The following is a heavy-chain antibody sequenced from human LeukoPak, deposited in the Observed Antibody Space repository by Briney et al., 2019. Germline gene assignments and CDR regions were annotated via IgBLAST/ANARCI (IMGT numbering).Heavy chain of an antibody. CDR3: TRDFWGGYRVVFFDY. V-gene: IGHV3-7*01. J-gene: IGHJ4*02. Sequence: GGSLRLSCAASGFTFSNYWMSWVRRAPGKGLEWVANIKQDGSETYYVDSVRGRFTISRDNAKNSLYLQMNSLRAEDTAVYYCTRDFWGGYRVVFFDYWGQGILVTVSS. D-gene: IGHD3-3*01. CDR1: GFTFSNYW. CDR2: IKQDGSET.